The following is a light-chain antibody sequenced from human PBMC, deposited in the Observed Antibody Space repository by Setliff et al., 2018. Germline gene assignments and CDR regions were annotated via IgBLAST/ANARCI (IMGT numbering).Light chain of an antibody. CDR2: YDD. Sequence: QSVLTQPPSVSAAPGQRVTISCSGSIANIRNNAVNWYQQLPGKAPKLLIYYDDLVPSGVSDRFSGSKSGTSASLAISGLQSEDEADYYCAAWDDSQNGVVFGGGTKVTVL. V-gene: IGLV1-36*01. J-gene: IGLJ2*01. CDR3: AAWDDSQNGVV. CDR1: IANIRNNA.